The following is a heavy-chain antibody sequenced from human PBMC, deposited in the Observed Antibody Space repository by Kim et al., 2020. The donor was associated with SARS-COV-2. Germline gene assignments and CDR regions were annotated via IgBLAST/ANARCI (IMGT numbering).Heavy chain of an antibody. D-gene: IGHD6-25*01. V-gene: IGHV3-33*01. Sequence: GGSLRLSCEASGFTFRSYGMHWVRQAPGKGLEWVAVIWYDGSNKYYADSVKGRFTISRDNSKNMLYLQMNSLRADDTAVYYCARDRTMNAAFLDYWGHGTLVTVSS. J-gene: IGHJ4*01. CDR3: ARDRTMNAAFLDY. CDR2: IWYDGSNK. CDR1: GFTFRSYG.